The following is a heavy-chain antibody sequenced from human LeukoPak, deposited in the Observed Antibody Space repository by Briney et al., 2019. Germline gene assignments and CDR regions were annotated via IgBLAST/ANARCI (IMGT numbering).Heavy chain of an antibody. D-gene: IGHD1-26*01. CDR2: VYFTGST. V-gene: IGHV4-59*08. Sequence: PSETLSFPCDTSGDTINYYYWSWIRHPPGKGLAAPGYVYFTGSTAYSPSLKSRVTVSVDASKDQFSLRLRSVTAADTAVYYCARHDVTGSYFFDSWGQGTLVTVAS. CDR1: GDTINYYY. J-gene: IGHJ4*02. CDR3: ARHDVTGSYFFDS.